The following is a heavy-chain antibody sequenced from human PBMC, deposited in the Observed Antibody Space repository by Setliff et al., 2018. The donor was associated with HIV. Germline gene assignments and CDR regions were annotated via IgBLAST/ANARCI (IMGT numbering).Heavy chain of an antibody. CDR2: MHHSGSN. CDR1: GGSISSNHW. V-gene: IGHV4-4*02. J-gene: IGHJ4*02. Sequence: SETLSLTCAVSGGSISSNHWWSWVRQPPGKGLEWIGEMHHSGSNNYNPSLTSRVIISVDKSNNLFFLNLTSVTAADTAVYYCAGGDPLRFLDYWGQGTLVTVSS. D-gene: IGHD3-10*01. CDR3: AGGDPLRFLDY.